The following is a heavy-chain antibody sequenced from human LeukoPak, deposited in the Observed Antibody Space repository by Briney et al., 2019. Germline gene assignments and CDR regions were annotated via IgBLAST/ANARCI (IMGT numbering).Heavy chain of an antibody. CDR2: IPYDGSNT. D-gene: IGHD1-26*01. CDR1: GFTFSTYA. Sequence: GGSLRLSCEASGFTFSTYAMHWVRQAPGKGLEWVALIPYDGSNTYYVDSVKGRFTIARDNAKNSLYLQMNSLRAEDTAVYYCARRRDSGSLQHFDYWRQGPLVTVSS. CDR3: ARRRDSGSLQHFDY. V-gene: IGHV3-30*04. J-gene: IGHJ4*02.